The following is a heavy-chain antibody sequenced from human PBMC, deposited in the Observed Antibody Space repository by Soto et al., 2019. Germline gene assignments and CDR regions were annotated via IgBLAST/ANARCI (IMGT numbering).Heavy chain of an antibody. D-gene: IGHD1-26*01. CDR1: GDAISDYF. Sequence: QVQLQESGPGLVKPSEALSLTCNVSGDAISDYFWSWLRQSPGKALEWIGHIHSSGSTKYNPSLTNRVTMSEDTSKNQVSLRLISMTPADTAVYYCASNRAGGTIYPFEYWGPGILVTVSS. J-gene: IGHJ4*02. CDR2: IHSSGST. V-gene: IGHV4-59*01. CDR3: ASNRAGGTIYPFEY.